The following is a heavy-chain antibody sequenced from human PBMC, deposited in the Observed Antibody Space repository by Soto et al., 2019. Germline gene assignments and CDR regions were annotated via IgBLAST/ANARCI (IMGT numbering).Heavy chain of an antibody. Sequence: QVQLVQSGAEVKKPGSSGKVSCKASGGTFSNYAITWVRQAPGQGLEWVGRIIPIFGTTNVAQKFQGRVTITADESTTTANMELSGLRSDDTAVYYCAKDGGADGYFGNWLDPWGQGTLVTVSS. J-gene: IGHJ5*02. CDR3: AKDGGADGYFGNWLDP. D-gene: IGHD5-12*01. CDR1: GGTFSNYA. CDR2: IIPIFGTT. V-gene: IGHV1-69*15.